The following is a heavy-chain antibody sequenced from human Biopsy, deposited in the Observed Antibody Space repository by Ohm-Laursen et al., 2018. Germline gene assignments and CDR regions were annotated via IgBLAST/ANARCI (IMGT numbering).Heavy chain of an antibody. CDR3: ARDRGYYSDRTVSGYFDL. Sequence: GTLSLTCPVSGDSISSYYWSWIRQPPGKGLEWIGYVYYTGSTDYNPSLQSRVTISVDTSKNHFSLRLRSVTPADTAIYCARDRGYYSDRTVSGYFDLWGRGTLVTVSS. J-gene: IGHJ2*01. CDR1: GDSISSYY. D-gene: IGHD3-22*01. V-gene: IGHV4-59*01. CDR2: VYYTGST.